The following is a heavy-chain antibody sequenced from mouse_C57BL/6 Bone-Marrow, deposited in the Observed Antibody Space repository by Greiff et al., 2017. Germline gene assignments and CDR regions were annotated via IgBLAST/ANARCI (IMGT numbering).Heavy chain of an antibody. Sequence: QVQLQQPGAELVKPGASVKLSCKASGYTFTSYWMHWVKQRPGQGLEWIGMIHPNSGSTNYNEKFKSKATLTVDKSSSTAYMQLSSLTSEDSAVYYCAREFYYYGRKRDWGQGTTLTVSA. J-gene: IGHJ2*01. D-gene: IGHD1-1*01. V-gene: IGHV1-64*01. CDR1: GYTFTSYW. CDR2: IHPNSGST. CDR3: AREFYYYGRKRD.